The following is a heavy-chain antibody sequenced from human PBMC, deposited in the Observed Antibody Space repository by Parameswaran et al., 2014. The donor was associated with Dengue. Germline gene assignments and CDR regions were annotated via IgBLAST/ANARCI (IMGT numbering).Heavy chain of an antibody. Sequence: WVRQAPGQGLEWMGWINTNTGNPTYAQGFTGRFVFSLDTSVSTAYLQISSLKAEDTAVYYCARPATGLTYYDILTGYYAGYYYYGMDVWGQGTTVTVSS. J-gene: IGHJ6*02. D-gene: IGHD3-9*01. V-gene: IGHV7-4-1*02. CDR3: ARPATGLTYYDILTGYYAGYYYYGMDV. CDR2: INTNTGNP.